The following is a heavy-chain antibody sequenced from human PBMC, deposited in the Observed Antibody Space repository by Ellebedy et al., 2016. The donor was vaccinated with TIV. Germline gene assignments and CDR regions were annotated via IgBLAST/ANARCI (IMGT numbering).Heavy chain of an antibody. V-gene: IGHV1-2*02. CDR3: GGEGPTSGVDY. D-gene: IGHD3-10*01. J-gene: IGHJ4*02. Sequence: ASVKVSXKASRYTFTGYYMHWVRQAPGQGLEWMGWINPNSGGTNYAQKFQGRVTMTRDTSISTAYMELSRLRSDDTAVYYCGGEGPTSGVDYWGQGTLVTVSS. CDR1: RYTFTGYY. CDR2: INPNSGGT.